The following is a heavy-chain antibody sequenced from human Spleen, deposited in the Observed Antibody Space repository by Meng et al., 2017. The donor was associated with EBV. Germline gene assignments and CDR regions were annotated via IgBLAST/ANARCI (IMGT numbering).Heavy chain of an antibody. CDR2: INPSGGST. V-gene: IGHV1-46*01. Sequence: GQLGQCWAEVKKPGASVKVSCKASGYTLTNYYMHWVRQAPGQGLEWMGIINPSGGSTTYTQKFQGRVTMTSDTSTSTVYMELDSLKSEDTAVYYCARGPRTGGYDYWGQGTLVHRLL. D-gene: IGHD1-1*01. CDR3: ARGPRTGGYDY. J-gene: IGHJ4*02. CDR1: GYTLTNYY.